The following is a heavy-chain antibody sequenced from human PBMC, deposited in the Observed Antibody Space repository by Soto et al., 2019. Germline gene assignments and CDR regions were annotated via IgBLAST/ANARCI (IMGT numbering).Heavy chain of an antibody. CDR1: GDSFTIDSYY. Sequence: QLQLQESGPGLVKPSEPLSLTCTVSGDSFTIDSYYWAWIRQPPGKGLEWLGTISHSGTTFHNPSLKSRLTMSVDTSKHQFSLNLSSVTAADTALYYCARHSDKYVSSWYGLGYWGQGTLVTVSS. D-gene: IGHD6-13*01. V-gene: IGHV4-39*01. CDR2: ISHSGTT. CDR3: ARHSDKYVSSWYGLGY. J-gene: IGHJ4*02.